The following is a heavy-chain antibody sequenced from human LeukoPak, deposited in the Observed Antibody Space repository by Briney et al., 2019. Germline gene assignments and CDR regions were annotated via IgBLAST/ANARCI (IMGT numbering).Heavy chain of an antibody. CDR2: IYYSGST. V-gene: IGHV4-59*01. Sequence: SETLSLTCTVSGGSTSSYYWSWIRHPPGKGLEWIGYIYYSGSTNYNPSLKSRVTISVDTSENQFSLKLSSVTAADTAVYYCAGRAVAGIGNDAFDIWGQGTMVTVSS. CDR1: GGSTSSYY. CDR3: AGRAVAGIGNDAFDI. D-gene: IGHD6-19*01. J-gene: IGHJ3*02.